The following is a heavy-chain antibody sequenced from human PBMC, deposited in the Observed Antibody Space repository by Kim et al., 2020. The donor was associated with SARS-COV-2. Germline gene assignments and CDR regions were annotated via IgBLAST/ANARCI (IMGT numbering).Heavy chain of an antibody. V-gene: IGHV3-30*18. CDR2: ITYDGSNT. Sequence: GGSLRLSCAASGFTFSTYGMHWVRQAPGKGLEWVAGITYDGSNTYYADSVKGRFTISRDNSKNTLYLQMNSLRAEDTAVYYCANGALYNWYDGGWFGPWG. CDR3: ANGALYNWYDGGWFGP. D-gene: IGHD1-20*01. CDR1: GFTFSTYG. J-gene: IGHJ5*02.